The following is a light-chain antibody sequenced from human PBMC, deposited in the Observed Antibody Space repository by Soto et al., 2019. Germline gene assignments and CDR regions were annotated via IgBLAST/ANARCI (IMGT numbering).Light chain of an antibody. V-gene: IGKV1-27*01. J-gene: IGKJ1*01. CDR1: QGISNY. CDR3: QKYNSALWT. CDR2: AAS. Sequence: DIQMTQSPSSLSASVGDRVTITCRASQGISNYLAWYQQKPGKVPKLLIYAASTLQSGVPSRFSGSGSGTDFALTISSLQPDDVATYYCQKYNSALWTFGQGTEVEIK.